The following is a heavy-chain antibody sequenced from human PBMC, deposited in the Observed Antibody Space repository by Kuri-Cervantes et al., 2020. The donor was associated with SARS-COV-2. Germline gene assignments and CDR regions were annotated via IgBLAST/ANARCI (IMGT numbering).Heavy chain of an antibody. V-gene: IGHV4-59*01. D-gene: IGHD6-19*01. CDR1: GGSISSYY. Sequence: SETLSLTCTVSGGSISSYYWSWIRQPPGKGLEWIGYIYYSGSTNYNPSLKSRVTISVDTSKNQFSLKLSSVTAADTAVYYCARQSEAGIAVAGPRYFGYWGQGTLVTVSS. CDR2: IYYSGST. J-gene: IGHJ4*02. CDR3: ARQSEAGIAVAGPRYFGY.